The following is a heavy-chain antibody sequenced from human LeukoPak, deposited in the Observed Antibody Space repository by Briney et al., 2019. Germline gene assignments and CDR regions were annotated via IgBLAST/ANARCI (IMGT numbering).Heavy chain of an antibody. CDR3: AIPEFGATGGGAY. Sequence: GASVKVSCKASGYTFTSYYMHWVRQAPGQGLEWMGIINPSGGSTSYAQKFQGRVTMTRDMSTSTVYMELSSLRSEDTAVYYCAIPEFGATGGGAYWGQGTLVTVSS. V-gene: IGHV1-46*01. J-gene: IGHJ4*02. D-gene: IGHD1-26*01. CDR2: INPSGGST. CDR1: GYTFTSYY.